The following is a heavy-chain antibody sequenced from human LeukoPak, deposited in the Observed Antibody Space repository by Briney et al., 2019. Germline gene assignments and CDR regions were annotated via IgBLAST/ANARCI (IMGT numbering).Heavy chain of an antibody. V-gene: IGHV1-2*02. CDR2: NNPDSGGA. D-gene: IGHD3-16*01. CDR1: VYTFTGYY. J-gene: IGHJ4*02. Sequence: ASVTVSFKGSVYTFTGYYMHWVRQAPGRGREGRGWNNPDSGGANYTQKFQGRVTITRERAISAAYLELSGLRSDDTAVYSCARLRSYDYVWGSFDYWGQGTLVTVSS. CDR3: ARLRSYDYVWGSFDY.